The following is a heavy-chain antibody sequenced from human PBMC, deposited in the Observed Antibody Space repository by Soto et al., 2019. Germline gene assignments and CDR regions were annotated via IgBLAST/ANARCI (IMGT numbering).Heavy chain of an antibody. CDR1: GGSISSGGYY. V-gene: IGHV4-31*03. Sequence: QVQLQESGPGLVKPSQTLSLTCTVSGGSISSGGYYWSWIRQHPGKGLEWIGYIYYSGSTYYNPSLKGRVNISVDTSKNQFSLKLSSVTAADTAVYSCSRGGRRSPGMDVWGQGTTVTVSS. CDR3: SRGGRRSPGMDV. CDR2: IYYSGST. J-gene: IGHJ6*02.